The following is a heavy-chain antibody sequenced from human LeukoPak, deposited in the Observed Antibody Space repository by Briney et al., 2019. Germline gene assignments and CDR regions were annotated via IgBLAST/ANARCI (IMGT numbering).Heavy chain of an antibody. CDR2: ISSNGGST. CDR3: VKDLQGQYSSGWYGFDY. D-gene: IGHD6-19*01. Sequence: HPGGSLRLSCSASGFTFSSYAMHWVRQAPGKGLEYVSAISSNGGSTYYADSVKGRFTISRDNSKNTLYLQMSSLRAEDTAVYYCVKDLQGQYSSGWYGFDYWGQGTLVTVSS. V-gene: IGHV3-64D*06. J-gene: IGHJ4*02. CDR1: GFTFSSYA.